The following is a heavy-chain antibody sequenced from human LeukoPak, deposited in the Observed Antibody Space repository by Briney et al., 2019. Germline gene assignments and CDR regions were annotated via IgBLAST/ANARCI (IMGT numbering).Heavy chain of an antibody. CDR3: AKFSSSIVVVVAATPHFDY. CDR2: ISGSGGST. CDR1: GFTFSSYA. D-gene: IGHD2-15*01. V-gene: IGHV3-23*01. J-gene: IGHJ4*02. Sequence: GGSLRLSCAASGFTFSSYAMSWVRQAPGKGMEWVSAISGSGGSTYYADSVKGRFTISRDNSKNTLYLQMNSLRAEDTAVYYCAKFSSSIVVVVAATPHFDYWGQGTLVTVSS.